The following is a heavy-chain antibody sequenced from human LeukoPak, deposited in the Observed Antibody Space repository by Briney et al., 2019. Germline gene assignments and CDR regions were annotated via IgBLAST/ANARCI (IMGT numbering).Heavy chain of an antibody. Sequence: GESLKISCKGSGYTFFTYWIGWVRQMPGKGLEWMGIIYPGDSDTRYSPSFQGQVTISADKSISTAYLQWSSLKASDTAMYYCARHSRSVVWFDPWGQGTLVTVSS. D-gene: IGHD3-22*01. J-gene: IGHJ5*02. CDR1: GYTFFTYW. CDR2: IYPGDSDT. CDR3: ARHSRSVVWFDP. V-gene: IGHV5-51*01.